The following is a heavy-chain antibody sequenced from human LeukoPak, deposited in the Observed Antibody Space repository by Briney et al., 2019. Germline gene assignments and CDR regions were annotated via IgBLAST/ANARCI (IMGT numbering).Heavy chain of an antibody. CDR1: GYTFTSYD. Sequence: ASVKVSCKASGYTFTSYDINWVRQATGQGLEWMGWMNPNSGNTGYAQKFQGRVTMTRDTSISTAYMELSRLRSDDTAVYYCARVRYSGYYYYYYMDVWGKGTTVTVSS. D-gene: IGHD1-26*01. J-gene: IGHJ6*03. CDR2: MNPNSGNT. CDR3: ARVRYSGYYYYYYMDV. V-gene: IGHV1-8*01.